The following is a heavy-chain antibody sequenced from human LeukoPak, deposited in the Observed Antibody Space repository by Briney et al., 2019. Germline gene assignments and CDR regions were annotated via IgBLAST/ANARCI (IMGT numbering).Heavy chain of an antibody. D-gene: IGHD6-13*01. CDR1: GFTFSSYA. Sequence: HPGRSLRLSCAASGFTFSSYAMHWVRQAPGKGLEWVAVISYDGSNKYYADSVKGRFTISRDNSKNTLYLQMNSLRAEDTAVYYCARDLSPQLGAFDIWGQGTMVTVSS. J-gene: IGHJ3*02. CDR3: ARDLSPQLGAFDI. CDR2: ISYDGSNK. V-gene: IGHV3-30-3*01.